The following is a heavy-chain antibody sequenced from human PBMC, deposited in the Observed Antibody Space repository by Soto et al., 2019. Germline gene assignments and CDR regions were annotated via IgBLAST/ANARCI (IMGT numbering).Heavy chain of an antibody. CDR1: GFTCSSYA. CDR2: ISGSGGST. J-gene: IGHJ4*02. D-gene: IGHD3-9*01. CDR3: AKTGTTGYYRGYFDY. V-gene: IGHV3-23*01. Sequence: GGSLRLSCAASGFTCSSYAMSWVRQAPGKGLEWVSAISGSGGSTYYADSVKGRFTISRDNSKNTLYLQMNSLRAEDTAVYYCAKTGTTGYYRGYFDYWGQGTLVTVSS.